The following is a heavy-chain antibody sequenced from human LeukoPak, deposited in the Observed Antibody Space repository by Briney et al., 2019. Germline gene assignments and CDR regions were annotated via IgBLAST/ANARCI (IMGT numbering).Heavy chain of an antibody. CDR1: GYTFTSYY. Sequence: GASVKVSCKASGYTFTSYYMHWVRQAPGQGLEWMGIINPSGGSTSYAQKFQGRVTMTRDTSTSTVYMELSSLSSEDTAVYYCARDMGHNNWFDPWGQGTLVTVSS. J-gene: IGHJ5*02. D-gene: IGHD2-21*01. V-gene: IGHV1-46*01. CDR3: ARDMGHNNWFDP. CDR2: INPSGGST.